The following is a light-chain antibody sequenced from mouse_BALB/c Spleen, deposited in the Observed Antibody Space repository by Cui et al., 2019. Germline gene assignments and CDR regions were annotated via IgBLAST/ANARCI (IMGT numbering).Light chain of an antibody. J-gene: IGKJ5*01. CDR2: NAK. CDR1: GNIHNS. V-gene: IGKV12-41*01. Sequence: DIQMTQSPASLSASVGETVTITSPASGNIHNSLAWYQQKQGKSPQLLVYNAKTLADGVPSRFSGSGSGTQYSLKINSLQPEDFGSYYCQHFWSTPPTFGAGTKLELK. CDR3: QHFWSTPPT.